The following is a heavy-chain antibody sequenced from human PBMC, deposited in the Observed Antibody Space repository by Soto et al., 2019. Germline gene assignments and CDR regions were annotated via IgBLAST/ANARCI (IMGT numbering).Heavy chain of an antibody. Sequence: ASVKVSCKASGYTFTSYVISWVRQSPGQGLEWMEWISAYNGNTNYAQKLQGRVTMTTDTSTSTAYMELRSLRSDDTAVYYCARRYQGYCSGGSCYNRVYYYYGMDVWGQGTTVTVSS. V-gene: IGHV1-18*04. CDR3: ARRYQGYCSGGSCYNRVYYYYGMDV. J-gene: IGHJ6*02. D-gene: IGHD2-15*01. CDR2: ISAYNGNT. CDR1: GYTFTSYV.